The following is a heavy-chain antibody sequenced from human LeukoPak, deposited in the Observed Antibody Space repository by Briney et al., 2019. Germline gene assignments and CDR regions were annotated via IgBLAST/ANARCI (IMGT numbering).Heavy chain of an antibody. CDR3: ASRDHAAAGTDY. D-gene: IGHD6-13*01. J-gene: IGHJ4*02. V-gene: IGHV3-30-3*01. CDR1: GFTFNNYA. Sequence: GSLRLSCAASGFTFNNYAIHWVRQAPGKGLEWVAVISHDGTNTNYADSVKGRFTISRDNSKNTLYLQMNSLRTEDTAMYYCASRDHAAAGTDYWGQGTLVTVSS. CDR2: ISHDGTNT.